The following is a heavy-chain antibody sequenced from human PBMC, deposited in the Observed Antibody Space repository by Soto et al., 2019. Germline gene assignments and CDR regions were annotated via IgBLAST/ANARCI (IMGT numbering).Heavy chain of an antibody. V-gene: IGHV3-30*18. D-gene: IGHD4-17*01. CDR1: GFTFSSYG. CDR2: ISYDGSNK. Sequence: GGSLRLSCAASGFTFSSYGMHWVRQAPGKGLEWVAVISYDGSNKYYADSVKGRFTISRDNSKNTLYLQMNSLRAEDTAVYYCAKPSEVAAPTTVTYYFDYWGQGT. J-gene: IGHJ4*02. CDR3: AKPSEVAAPTTVTYYFDY.